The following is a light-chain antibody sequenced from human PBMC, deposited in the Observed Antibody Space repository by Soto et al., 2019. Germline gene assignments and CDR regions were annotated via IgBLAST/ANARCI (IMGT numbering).Light chain of an antibody. CDR3: AAWDDSLNGVI. CDR1: SSNIGSNT. V-gene: IGLV1-44*01. J-gene: IGLJ2*01. CDR2: SNN. Sequence: QSVLTQPLSASGTPGQRVTISCSGSSSNIGSNTVNWYQHLPGTAPKLLIISNNRRPSGVPDRFSGSKSGTSASLAISGLQSEDEADYYCAAWDDSLNGVIFGGGTKVTVL.